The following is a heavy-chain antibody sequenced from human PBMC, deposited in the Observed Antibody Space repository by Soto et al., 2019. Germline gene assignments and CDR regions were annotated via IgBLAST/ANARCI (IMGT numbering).Heavy chain of an antibody. CDR1: GYSCTNYH. V-gene: IGHV1-46*01. Sequence: ASLKVSCKASGYSCTNYHMHWVLQAPGQGLEWMGIINPNGGSTSYAQKLQGRVTMTRDTSTSTVYMELRSLRSDDTAVYYCARANYYDSSGYYLTGDYFDYWGQGTLVTVSS. J-gene: IGHJ4*02. CDR3: ARANYYDSSGYYLTGDYFDY. D-gene: IGHD3-22*01. CDR2: INPNGGST.